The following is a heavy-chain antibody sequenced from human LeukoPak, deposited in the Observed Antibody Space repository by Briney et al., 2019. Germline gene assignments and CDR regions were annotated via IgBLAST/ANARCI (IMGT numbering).Heavy chain of an antibody. D-gene: IGHD3-10*01. J-gene: IGHJ4*02. CDR2: IQHDGSGE. CDR1: GFTFSSYY. CDR3: AKDRASGWSPGYYFDY. Sequence: GSLRLSCAASGFTFSSYYMTWVRQAPGKGLEWVADIQHDGSGEYYVDSVKGRFTISRDNAKNSLFLQMNSLRAEDTAVYYCAKDRASGWSPGYYFDYWGQGTLVTVSS. V-gene: IGHV3-7*05.